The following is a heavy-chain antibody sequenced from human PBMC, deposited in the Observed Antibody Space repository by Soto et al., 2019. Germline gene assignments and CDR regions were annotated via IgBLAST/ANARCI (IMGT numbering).Heavy chain of an antibody. V-gene: IGHV3-9*01. Sequence: EVQLVESGGGLVQPGRSLRLSCAASGFTFDDYAMHWVRQAPGKGLEWVSGISWNSGSIGYADSVKGRFTISRDNAKNSLYLQMNSLRAEDTALYYCAKLSSGYYDQYYYYYYGMDVWGQGTTVTFSS. J-gene: IGHJ6*02. CDR1: GFTFDDYA. D-gene: IGHD3-22*01. CDR3: AKLSSGYYDQYYYYYYGMDV. CDR2: ISWNSGSI.